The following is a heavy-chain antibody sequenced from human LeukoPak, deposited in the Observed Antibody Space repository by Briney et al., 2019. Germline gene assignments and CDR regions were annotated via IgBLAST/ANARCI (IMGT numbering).Heavy chain of an antibody. CDR2: IRHDGSNK. Sequence: GGSLRLSCAASGFTFSSYGMHWVRQAPGKGLEWVAFIRHDGSNKYYADSVKGRFTISRDNSKNTLYLQMNSLRAEDTAVYSCAKGIRGYAYYYMDVWGKGTTVTISS. V-gene: IGHV3-30*02. J-gene: IGHJ6*03. D-gene: IGHD5-18*01. CDR3: AKGIRGYAYYYMDV. CDR1: GFTFSSYG.